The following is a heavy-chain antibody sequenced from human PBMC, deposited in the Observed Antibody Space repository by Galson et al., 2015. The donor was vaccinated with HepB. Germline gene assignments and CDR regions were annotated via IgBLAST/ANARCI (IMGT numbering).Heavy chain of an antibody. CDR2: AYHSGGT. J-gene: IGHJ6*02. CDR1: GDSISNDRW. D-gene: IGHD3/OR15-3a*01. V-gene: IGHV4-4*02. CDR3: ATTFGLVSHTHTMDV. Sequence: ETLSLTCAVSGDSISNDRWWSWVRQPPGEGLEWIGEAYHSGGTNYRPSLKSRVTISVDKSKNQFSLKLTSVTAEDTAVYYCATTFGLVSHTHTMDVWGHGTTVTVSS.